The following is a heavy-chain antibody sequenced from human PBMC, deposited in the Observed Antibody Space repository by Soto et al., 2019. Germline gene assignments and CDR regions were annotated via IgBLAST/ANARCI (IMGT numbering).Heavy chain of an antibody. CDR1: GFTFSSYA. Sequence: EVQLLESGGGLVQPGGSLRLSCAASGFTFSSYAMSWVRQAPGKGLEWVSAISGSGGSTYYADSVKGRFTISRDKSKNTLDLQMNSLRAEDTAVDYCAGSSGWYRAFDIWGQGTMVTVSS. J-gene: IGHJ3*02. CDR2: ISGSGGST. V-gene: IGHV3-23*01. D-gene: IGHD6-19*01. CDR3: AGSSGWYRAFDI.